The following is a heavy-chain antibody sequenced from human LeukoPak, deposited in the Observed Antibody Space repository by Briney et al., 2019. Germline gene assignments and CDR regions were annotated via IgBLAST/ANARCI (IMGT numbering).Heavy chain of an antibody. D-gene: IGHD1-26*01. CDR2: IYTSGST. Sequence: KRSETLSLTCTVSGGSISSYYWSWIRQPAGKGLEWIGRIYTSGSTNYNPSLKSRVTMSVDTSKNQFSLKLSSVTAADTAVYYCASLSTDVGATLEDYWGQGTLVTVSS. J-gene: IGHJ4*02. CDR1: GGSISSYY. V-gene: IGHV4-4*07. CDR3: ASLSTDVGATLEDY.